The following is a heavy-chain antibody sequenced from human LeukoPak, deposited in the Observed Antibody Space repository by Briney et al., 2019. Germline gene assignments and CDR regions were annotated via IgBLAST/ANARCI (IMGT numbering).Heavy chain of an antibody. Sequence: PSETLSLTCTVSGGSISSYYWSWIRQPPGKGLEWIGYIYYSGSTNYNPSLKSRVTISVDTSKNQFSLKLSSVTAADTAVYYCARGGATANIGYYFDYWGQGTLVTVSS. CDR2: IYYSGST. CDR3: ARGGATANIGYYFDY. V-gene: IGHV4-59*12. D-gene: IGHD1-26*01. CDR1: GGSISSYY. J-gene: IGHJ4*02.